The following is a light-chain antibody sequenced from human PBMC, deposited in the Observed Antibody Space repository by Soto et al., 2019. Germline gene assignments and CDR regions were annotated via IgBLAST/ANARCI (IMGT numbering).Light chain of an antibody. J-gene: IGKJ4*01. CDR2: DAS. Sequence: DIQMTQSPSTLSASVGDRVTITCRASQSISSWLAWYQQKPGKAPKLLIYDASSLESGVPSRFSGSGSGTEFTLTISSLQPDDFATYYCQQYNSSPLTFGGGSKVEIK. CDR3: QQYNSSPLT. CDR1: QSISSW. V-gene: IGKV1-5*01.